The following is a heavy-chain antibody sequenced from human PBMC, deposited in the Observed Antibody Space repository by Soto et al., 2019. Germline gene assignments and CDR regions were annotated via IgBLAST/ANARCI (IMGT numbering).Heavy chain of an antibody. Sequence: QITVKESGPKLVKPSQTLTMTCAFSGVSLSTSGVGVAWVRQPPGKAPEWLALIYSDDDKRYRPSPKSRLSITTDTSTDQVVFTMPNMDPVDTATYYCVPQDWNNHTYFFALWGRGTLVTVSS. J-gene: IGHJ2*01. CDR1: GVSLSTSGVG. V-gene: IGHV2-5*02. CDR3: VPQDWNNHTYFFAL. CDR2: IYSDDDK. D-gene: IGHD1-1*01.